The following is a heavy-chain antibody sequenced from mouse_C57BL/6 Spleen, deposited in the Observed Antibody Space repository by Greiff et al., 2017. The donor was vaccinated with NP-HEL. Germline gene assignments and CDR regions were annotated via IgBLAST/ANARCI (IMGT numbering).Heavy chain of an antibody. Sequence: QVQLQQSGAELVKPGASVKISCKASGYAFSSYWMNWVKQRPGKGLEWIGQIYPGDGDTNYNGKFKGKATLTADKSSSTAYMQLSSLTSEDSAVYFCARYPSATVVDYYAMDYWGQGTSVTVSS. V-gene: IGHV1-80*01. J-gene: IGHJ4*01. CDR2: IYPGDGDT. CDR1: GYAFSSYW. CDR3: ARYPSATVVDYYAMDY. D-gene: IGHD1-1*01.